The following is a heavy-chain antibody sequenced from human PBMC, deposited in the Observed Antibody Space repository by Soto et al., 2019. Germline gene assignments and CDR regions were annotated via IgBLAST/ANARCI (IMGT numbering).Heavy chain of an antibody. V-gene: IGHV3-11*01. J-gene: IGHJ6*02. CDR1: GFTFSDYY. CDR2: ISSSGSTI. Sequence: GSLRLSCAASGFTFSDYYMSWIRQAPGKGLEWVSYISSSGSTIYYADSVKGRFTISRDNAKNSLYLQMNSLRAEDTAVYYCASKVAGHYYYYYGMDVWGQGTTVTSP. D-gene: IGHD6-19*01. CDR3: ASKVAGHYYYYYGMDV.